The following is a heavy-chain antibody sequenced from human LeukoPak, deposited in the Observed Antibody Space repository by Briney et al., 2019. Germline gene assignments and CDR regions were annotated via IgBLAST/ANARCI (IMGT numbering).Heavy chain of an antibody. V-gene: IGHV4-61*02. CDR1: GDSISSGSYY. D-gene: IGHD3-10*01. J-gene: IGHJ4*02. Sequence: PSETLTLTCTVSGDSISSGSYYWTWIRQPAGKGLEWIGRIYASGSTSYNPSLKSRVTISVDTSKNQFSLTLTSVTAADTAVYYCARDSSFYYYGSGSYWTYWGQGTLVTVSS. CDR2: IYASGST. CDR3: ARDSSFYYYGSGSYWTY.